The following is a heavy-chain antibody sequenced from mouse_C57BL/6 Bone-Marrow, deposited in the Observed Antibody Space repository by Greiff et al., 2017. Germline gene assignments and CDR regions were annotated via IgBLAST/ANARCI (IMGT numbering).Heavy chain of an antibody. CDR3: ERRLRRDWYFDD. Sequence: QVQLQQSGAELVRPGTSVKMSCKASGYTFTNYWIGWAKQRPGHGLEWIGDIYPGGGYTNYNEKFKCKATLTADNSSSTAYMQFSSLTSEDSAIYYCERRLRRDWYFDDWGTGTTVTVSS. V-gene: IGHV1-63*01. CDR2: IYPGGGYT. CDR1: GYTFTNYW. J-gene: IGHJ1*03. D-gene: IGHD2-4*01.